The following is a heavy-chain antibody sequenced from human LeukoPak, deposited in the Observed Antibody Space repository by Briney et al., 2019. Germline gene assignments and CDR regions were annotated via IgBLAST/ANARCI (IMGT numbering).Heavy chain of an antibody. J-gene: IGHJ4*02. CDR2: ISSRSSTI. CDR1: GFTFSSYS. Sequence: GGSLRLSCAASGFTFSSYSMNWVRQAPGKGLEWVSYISSRSSTIYYADSVKGRFTISRDNAKNSLYLQMNSLRAEDTAVYYCARASGSYLALDYWGQGTLVTVSS. V-gene: IGHV3-48*01. CDR3: ARASGSYLALDY. D-gene: IGHD1-26*01.